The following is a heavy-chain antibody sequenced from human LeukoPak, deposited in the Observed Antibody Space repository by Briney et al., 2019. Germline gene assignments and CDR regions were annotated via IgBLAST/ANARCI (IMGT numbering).Heavy chain of an antibody. J-gene: IGHJ4*02. Sequence: GGSLRLSCAASGFTFSSYGMHWVRQAPGKGLEWVAVIWYDGSNKYYADSVKGRFTISRANSKNTLYLQMNSLRAEDTAVYYCARPTYSGSYYWFDYWGQGTLVTVSS. CDR2: IWYDGSNK. D-gene: IGHD1-26*01. CDR1: GFTFSSYG. V-gene: IGHV3-33*01. CDR3: ARPTYSGSYYWFDY.